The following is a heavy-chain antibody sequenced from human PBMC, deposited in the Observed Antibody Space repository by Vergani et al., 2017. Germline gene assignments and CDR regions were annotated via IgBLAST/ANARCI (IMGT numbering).Heavy chain of an antibody. Sequence: QVQLEESGGGVVQPGRSLRLSCAGSGFTLSSHAMHWVRQAPGKGLEWVAFIWYDGSKEYYADSVKGRFTISRDNSKNTLYLQMNNLRAADTAVYYCAREEDNWNYGSDYWGQGTLVTVSS. CDR3: AREEDNWNYGSDY. CDR2: IWYDGSKE. D-gene: IGHD1-7*01. J-gene: IGHJ4*02. V-gene: IGHV3-33*01. CDR1: GFTLSSHA.